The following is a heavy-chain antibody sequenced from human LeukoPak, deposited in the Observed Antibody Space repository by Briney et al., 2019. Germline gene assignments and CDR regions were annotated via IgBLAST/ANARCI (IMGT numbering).Heavy chain of an antibody. CDR2: FYGGGRT. V-gene: IGHV3-66*01. CDR3: ARAPMDVVIVLDAFDV. CDR1: GFLVKSNY. J-gene: IGHJ3*01. Sequence: GGSLRLSCAASGFLVKSNYMTWVRQAPGKGLEWVSVFYGGGRTSYADSVKGRFIISGDNSENTIYLQMNNLRAEDTAVYYCARAPMDVVIVLDAFDVWGQGTVVTVSS. D-gene: IGHD2-2*03.